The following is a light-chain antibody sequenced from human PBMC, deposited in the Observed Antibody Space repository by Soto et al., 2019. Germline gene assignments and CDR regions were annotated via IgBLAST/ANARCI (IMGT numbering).Light chain of an antibody. CDR1: KMGNKN. CDR2: DDS. J-gene: IGLJ2*01. CDR3: QLCDLSSGNLGV. Sequence: SYELTQPPSVSVAPGRTASITCEGNKMGNKNVHWYQQKPGQSPVLVVYDDSDRPSGIPERFSGSNSANTATLTISRVEAADEADYSCQLCDLSSGNLGVFGAGTKLTVL. V-gene: IGLV3-21*02.